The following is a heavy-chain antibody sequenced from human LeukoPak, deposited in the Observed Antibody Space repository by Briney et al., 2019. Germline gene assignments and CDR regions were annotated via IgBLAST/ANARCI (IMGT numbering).Heavy chain of an antibody. V-gene: IGHV1-24*01. J-gene: IGHJ4*02. CDR3: ARQGTYSSAIGMGY. D-gene: IGHD6-19*01. CDR1: GYTLTELS. Sequence: ASVTVSFTVSGYTLTELSMHWVRQAPGKGLEWMGGFDPEDGETIYAQKFQGRVTMTEDTSTDTAYMELSSLRSEDTAVYYCARQGTYSSAIGMGYWGQGTLVTVSS. CDR2: FDPEDGET.